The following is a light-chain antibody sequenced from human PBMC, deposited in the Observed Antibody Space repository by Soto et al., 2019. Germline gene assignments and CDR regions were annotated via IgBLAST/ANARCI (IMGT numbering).Light chain of an antibody. CDR3: QQYGSSPQT. CDR1: QTVSQDY. CDR2: NAT. J-gene: IGKJ1*01. Sequence: EIVLTQSPGTLSLSPGERATFSCRASQTVSQDYLAWFQHKPGQAPRLLMFNATSRAAGIPDRFSGSGSGTDFTLTISRLDPEDFAVYFCQQYGSSPQTFGQGTRVEIK. V-gene: IGKV3-20*01.